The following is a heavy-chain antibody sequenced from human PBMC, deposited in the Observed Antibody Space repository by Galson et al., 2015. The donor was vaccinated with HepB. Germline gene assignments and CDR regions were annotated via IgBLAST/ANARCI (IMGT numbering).Heavy chain of an antibody. CDR1: GGTFSSYA. CDR3: ARGRRRCSSTSCYTDAGDY. D-gene: IGHD2-2*02. Sequence: SVKVSCKASGGTFSSYAISWVRQAPGQGLEWMGGIIPIFGTANYAQKFQGRVTITADESTSTAYMELSSLRSEDTAVYYCARGRRRCSSTSCYTDAGDYWGQGTLVTVSS. V-gene: IGHV1-69*13. CDR2: IIPIFGTA. J-gene: IGHJ4*02.